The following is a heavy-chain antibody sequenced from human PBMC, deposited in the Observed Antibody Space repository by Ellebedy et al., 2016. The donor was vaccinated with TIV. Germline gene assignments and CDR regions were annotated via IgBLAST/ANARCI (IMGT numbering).Heavy chain of an antibody. Sequence: SETLSLTXAVYGGSFSDYWWSWIRQPPGKGLEWIGEVHHSGNINQNPSLKSRVTISVDTSKKQFSLRLSSVTAADTAVYYCARGILVRKDDAFDVWGQGTAVTVSS. J-gene: IGHJ3*01. CDR3: ARGILVRKDDAFDV. CDR1: GGSFSDYW. CDR2: VHHSGNI. V-gene: IGHV4-34*01. D-gene: IGHD2-8*02.